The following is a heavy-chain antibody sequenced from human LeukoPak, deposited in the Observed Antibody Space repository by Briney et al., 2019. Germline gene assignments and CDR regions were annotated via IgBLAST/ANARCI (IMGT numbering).Heavy chain of an antibody. CDR3: AREGGRQWLISGSLDC. Sequence: SQTLSLTCTVSGGSVSSSRHYWTWVRQAPGRGLEWIGYIYHGSATYNPSLKSRVTISLDTSKNQFSLKVTSVSVADTAVYYCAREGGRQWLISGSLDCWGQGTLVIVSS. J-gene: IGHJ4*02. D-gene: IGHD6-19*01. CDR1: GGSVSSSRHY. CDR2: IYHGSA. V-gene: IGHV4-61*01.